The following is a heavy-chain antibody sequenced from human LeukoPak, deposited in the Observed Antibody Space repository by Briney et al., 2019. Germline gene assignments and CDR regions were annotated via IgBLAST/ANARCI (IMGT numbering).Heavy chain of an antibody. J-gene: IGHJ6*04. V-gene: IGHV4-39*01. CDR1: VGSISSSSYY. CDR2: VSYSEST. D-gene: IGHD1-26*01. Sequence: PSETLSLTCTVSVGSISSSSYYGGCIRHPPGKELEWIGTVSYSESTYYNPSLKSRVTILVDTSHNQFSPKLNSLTAPDPAGVYCARHPKAVGGYDGVDVWGEGTTVSVSS. CDR3: ARHPKAVGGYDGVDV.